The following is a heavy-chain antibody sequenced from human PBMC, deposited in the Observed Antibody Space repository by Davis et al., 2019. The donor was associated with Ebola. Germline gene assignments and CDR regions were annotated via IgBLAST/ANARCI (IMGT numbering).Heavy chain of an antibody. J-gene: IGHJ4*02. Sequence: ASVKVSCKASGYTFTSYYMHWVRQAPGQGLEWMGIINPSGGSTSYAQKFQGRVTMTRDTSTSTVYMELSSLRAEDTAVYYCASRGNIVATIDEGVVDYWGQGTLVTVSS. CDR3: ASRGNIVATIDEGVVDY. V-gene: IGHV1-46*01. CDR1: GYTFTSYY. CDR2: INPSGGST. D-gene: IGHD5-12*01.